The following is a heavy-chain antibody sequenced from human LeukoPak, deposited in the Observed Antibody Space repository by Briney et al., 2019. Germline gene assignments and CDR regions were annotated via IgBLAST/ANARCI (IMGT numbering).Heavy chain of an antibody. D-gene: IGHD3-22*01. J-gene: IGHJ4*02. CDR1: GFTFSSYW. Sequence: GGSLRLSCAASGFTFSSYWMHWVRQAPGKGLVWVSRINSDGSSTSYADSVKGRFTISRDNSKNTLYLQMNSLRAEDTAVYYCARDLSQGNMIVVVISYYFDYWGQGTLVTVSS. CDR2: INSDGSST. V-gene: IGHV3-74*01. CDR3: ARDLSQGNMIVVVISYYFDY.